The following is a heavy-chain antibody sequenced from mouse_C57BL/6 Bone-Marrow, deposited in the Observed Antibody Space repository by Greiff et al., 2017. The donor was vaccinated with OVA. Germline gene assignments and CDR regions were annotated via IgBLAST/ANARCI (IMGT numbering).Heavy chain of an antibody. V-gene: IGHV1-76*01. J-gene: IGHJ4*01. CDR1: GYTFTDYY. Sequence: QVQLKESGAELVRPGASVKLSCKASGYTFTDYYINWVKQRPGQGLEWIARIYPGSGNTYYNEKFKGKATLTAEKSSSTAYMQLSSLTSEDSAVYFCARLDSVYAMDYWGQGTSVTVSS. CDR2: IYPGSGNT. CDR3: ARLDSVYAMDY.